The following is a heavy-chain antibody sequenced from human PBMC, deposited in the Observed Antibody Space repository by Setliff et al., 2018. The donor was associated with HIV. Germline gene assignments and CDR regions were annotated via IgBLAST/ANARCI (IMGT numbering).Heavy chain of an antibody. CDR2: INQDGSEK. CDR3: ARDGASLAARTYNYYYMDV. Sequence: GGSLRLSCAVSGFTFSGYWMSWVRQAPGKGLEWVANINQDGSEKYYVDSVKGRFTISRDNAKNSLYLEMNSLRAEDTAVYYCARDGASLAARTYNYYYMDVWGKGTTVTVSS. CDR1: GFTFSGYW. J-gene: IGHJ6*03. D-gene: IGHD6-6*01. V-gene: IGHV3-7*03.